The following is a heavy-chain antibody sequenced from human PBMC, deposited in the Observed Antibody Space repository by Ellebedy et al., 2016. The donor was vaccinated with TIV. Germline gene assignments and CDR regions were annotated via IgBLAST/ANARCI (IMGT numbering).Heavy chain of an antibody. D-gene: IGHD2-8*01. Sequence: GGSLRLXXAASGFTFGDYAMNWFRRAPGKGLEWVSTIGGLDDNTHYADYVEGRFTISRDNAKNTLPLQMNSLRAADTAVYYCGRDGVWGGDYWGQGTLVTVSA. CDR3: GRDGVWGGDY. J-gene: IGHJ4*02. CDR1: GFTFGDYA. V-gene: IGHV3-23*01. CDR2: IGGLDDNT.